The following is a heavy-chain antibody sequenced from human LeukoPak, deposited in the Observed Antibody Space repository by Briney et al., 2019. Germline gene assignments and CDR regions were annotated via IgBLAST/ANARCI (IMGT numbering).Heavy chain of an antibody. CDR1: GFPFSGYA. V-gene: IGHV3-23*01. D-gene: IGHD3-10*01. Sequence: GGSPRLSCAASGFPFSGYAMNWVRQAPGKGLEWVSTISGSGGTTYYTGSVKGRFTISRDNSKNTLYVQMNSLRAEDTAVYYCAKASAVRGVIPTYYFDYWGQGALVTVSS. CDR2: ISGSGGTT. CDR3: AKASAVRGVIPTYYFDY. J-gene: IGHJ4*02.